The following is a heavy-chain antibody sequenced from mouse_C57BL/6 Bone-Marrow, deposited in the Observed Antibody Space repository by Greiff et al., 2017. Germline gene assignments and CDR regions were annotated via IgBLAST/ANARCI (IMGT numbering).Heavy chain of an antibody. CDR3: ARPNRGFDY. CDR2: IYPGDGDT. V-gene: IGHV1-82*01. J-gene: IGHJ2*01. D-gene: IGHD6-1*01. Sequence: VQLQQSGPELVKPGASVKISCKASGYAFSSSWMNWVKQRPGKGLEWIGRIYPGDGDTNYNGKFKGKATLTADKSSSTAYMQLSSLTSEDSAVYFCARPNRGFDYWGQGTTRTVSS. CDR1: GYAFSSSW.